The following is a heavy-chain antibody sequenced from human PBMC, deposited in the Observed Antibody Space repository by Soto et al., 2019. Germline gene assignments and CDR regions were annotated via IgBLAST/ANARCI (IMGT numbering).Heavy chain of an antibody. Sequence: GSLRLSCAAPEFSFSSYALNWVRQAPGKGLEWVSAISATGTTTYYADSVKGRFTISRDNSKRTLFLQMDSLSPEDTAVYYCATYSSPFDYWGQGTLVTVSS. D-gene: IGHD6-13*01. CDR2: ISATGTTT. J-gene: IGHJ4*02. CDR3: ATYSSPFDY. V-gene: IGHV3-23*01. CDR1: EFSFSSYA.